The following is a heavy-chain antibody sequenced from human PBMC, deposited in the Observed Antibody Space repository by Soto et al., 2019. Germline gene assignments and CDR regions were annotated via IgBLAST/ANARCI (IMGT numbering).Heavy chain of an antibody. J-gene: IGHJ6*02. CDR2: ISAYNGNT. Sequence: GASVKVSCKASGCTFTSYGISWVRQAPGQGLEWMGWISAYNGNTNYAQKLQGRVTMTTDTSTSTAYMELRSLRSDDTAVYYCARDKLLWFGELLSDDYYNGMDVWGQGTTVTVSS. D-gene: IGHD3-10*01. CDR3: ARDKLLWFGELLSDDYYNGMDV. CDR1: GCTFTSYG. V-gene: IGHV1-18*01.